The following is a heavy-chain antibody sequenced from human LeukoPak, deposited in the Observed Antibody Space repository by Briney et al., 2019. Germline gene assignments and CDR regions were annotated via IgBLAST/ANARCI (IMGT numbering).Heavy chain of an antibody. CDR1: GGSISSSNW. Sequence: SETLSLTCAVSGGSISSSNWWSWVRQPPGKGLEWIGEIYHSGGTNYNPSLMSRLTLSVDKSKNQFSLKLSSMTAADTAVYYCAREYSAFEIWGQGTMVTVSS. CDR3: AREYSAFEI. J-gene: IGHJ3*02. V-gene: IGHV4-4*02. D-gene: IGHD1-1*01. CDR2: IYHSGGT.